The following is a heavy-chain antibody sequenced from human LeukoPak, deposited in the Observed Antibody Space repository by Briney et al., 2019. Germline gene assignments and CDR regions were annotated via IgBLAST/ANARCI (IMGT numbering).Heavy chain of an antibody. Sequence: PSETLSLTCAVSGGSISSGGYSWSWIRQPPGKGLEWIGYIYHSGSTYYNPSLESRVTISVDRSENQFSLKLSSVTAADTAVYYCARHSSGSGIEAFDIWGQGTMVTVSS. CDR1: GGSISSGGYS. CDR2: IYHSGST. CDR3: ARHSSGSGIEAFDI. J-gene: IGHJ3*02. D-gene: IGHD3-10*01. V-gene: IGHV4-30-2*01.